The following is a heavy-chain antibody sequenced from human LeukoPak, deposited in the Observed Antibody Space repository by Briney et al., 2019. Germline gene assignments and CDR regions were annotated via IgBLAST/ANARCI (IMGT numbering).Heavy chain of an antibody. CDR3: ASGVLGDYVWGSYRYAFDY. CDR2: IYYSGST. V-gene: IGHV4-31*01. CDR1: GGSISSGGYY. D-gene: IGHD3-16*02. J-gene: IGHJ4*02. Sequence: PLETLSLTCTVSGGSISSGGYYWSWIRQHPGKCLELIGYIYYSGSTYYNPSLKSQVTISVDTSKNQFSLKLSSVTAADTAVYYCASGVLGDYVWGSYRYAFDYWGQGTLVTVSS.